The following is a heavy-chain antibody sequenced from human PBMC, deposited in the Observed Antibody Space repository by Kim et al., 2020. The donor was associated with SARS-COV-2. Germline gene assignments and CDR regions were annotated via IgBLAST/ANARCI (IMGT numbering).Heavy chain of an antibody. CDR1: RFTFRSYA. V-gene: IGHV3-30-3*01. J-gene: IGHJ4*02. Sequence: GGSLRLSCAASRFTFRSYAMHWVRQAPGKGLEWVTIISYDGSNKYYADSVKGRFTVSRDNSKSTLYLQMSSLRAEDTAVYYCARDAAYLPSTSFDSWGQGTLVTVSS. CDR3: ARDAAYLPSTSFDS. CDR2: ISYDGSNK. D-gene: IGHD1-26*01.